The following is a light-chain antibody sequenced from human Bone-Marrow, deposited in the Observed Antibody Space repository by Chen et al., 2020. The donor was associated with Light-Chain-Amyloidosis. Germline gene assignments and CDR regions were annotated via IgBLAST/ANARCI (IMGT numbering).Light chain of an antibody. V-gene: IGLV6-57*01. CDR3: QSCLGNGQRV. CDR1: SGRLATNY. Sequence: NFMLTQPHSVSESPGKTVLISCTRSSGRLATNYVQWYQQRPGSSPTTVIHADDQRPSGVPERFSGSTDRSSNSATVAPYGLKHEDEANNNCQSCLGNGQRVFGGGTNLAVL. J-gene: IGLJ3*02. CDR2: ADD.